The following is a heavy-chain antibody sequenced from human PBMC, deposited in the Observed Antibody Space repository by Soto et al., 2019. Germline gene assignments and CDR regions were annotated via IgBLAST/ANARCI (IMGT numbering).Heavy chain of an antibody. CDR2: INHSGST. CDR1: GGSFSGYY. J-gene: IGHJ5*02. D-gene: IGHD2-15*01. CDR3: ARGPPSCYHLCWFDP. Sequence: SETLSLTCAVYGGSFSGYYWSWIRQPPGKGLEWIGEINHSGSTNYNPSLKSRVTISVDTSKNQFSLKLSSVTAADTAVYYCARGPPSCYHLCWFDPWGQGTLVTVSS. V-gene: IGHV4-34*01.